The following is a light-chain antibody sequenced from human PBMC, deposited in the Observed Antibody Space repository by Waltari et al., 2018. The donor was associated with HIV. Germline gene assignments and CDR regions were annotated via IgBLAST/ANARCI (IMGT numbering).Light chain of an antibody. CDR1: QNVLYYSNNKNY. V-gene: IGKV4-1*01. CDR3: QQYYSTPPT. J-gene: IGKJ1*01. CDR2: WAS. Sequence: DFVMTQSPDSLAVSLGERATINCKSSQNVLYYSNNKNYLAWYQQKPGQPPKLLIYWASTRQSGVPDRFSGSGSGTDFTLTISSLQAEDVAVYYCQQYYSTPPTFGQGTKVEIK.